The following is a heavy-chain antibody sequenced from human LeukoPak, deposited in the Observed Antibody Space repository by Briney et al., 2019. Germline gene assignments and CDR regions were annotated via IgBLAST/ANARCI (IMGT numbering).Heavy chain of an antibody. Sequence: SVKVPCKASGGTFSSYAISWVRQAPGQGLEWMGGIIPIFGTANYAQKFQGRVTITADESTSTAYMELSSLRSEDTVVYYCAVDYYDSSGYPVDRGYWGQGTLVTVSS. CDR2: IIPIFGTA. V-gene: IGHV1-69*01. CDR1: GGTFSSYA. CDR3: AVDYYDSSGYPVDRGY. J-gene: IGHJ4*02. D-gene: IGHD3-22*01.